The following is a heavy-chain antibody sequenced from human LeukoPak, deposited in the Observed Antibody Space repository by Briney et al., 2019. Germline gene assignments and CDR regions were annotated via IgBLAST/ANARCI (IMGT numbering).Heavy chain of an antibody. J-gene: IGHJ3*02. Sequence: PGGSLRLSCAASGLAFSSSAMNWVRQTPGKELEWLSYSSASSSDVYYADSVKGRFTISRDNAKSSLYLRMNSLTAEDTAIYFCARGRDHAFDIWGQGTRVTVSS. V-gene: IGHV3-48*01. CDR2: SSASSSDV. CDR1: GLAFSSSA. CDR3: ARGRDHAFDI.